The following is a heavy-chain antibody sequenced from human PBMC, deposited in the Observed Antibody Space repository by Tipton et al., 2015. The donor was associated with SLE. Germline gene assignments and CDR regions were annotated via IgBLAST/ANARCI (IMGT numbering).Heavy chain of an antibody. V-gene: IGHV4-34*01. CDR3: ARGRYCSSTSCSYYFDY. CDR1: GGSFSGYY. D-gene: IGHD2-2*01. CDR2: INHSGST. Sequence: LRLSCAVYGGSFSGYYWSWIRQPPGKGLGWIGEINHSGSTNYNPSLKSRVTISIDTSKNQFSLKVSSVTAADTAVYYCARGRYCSSTSCSYYFDYWGQGTLVTVSS. J-gene: IGHJ4*02.